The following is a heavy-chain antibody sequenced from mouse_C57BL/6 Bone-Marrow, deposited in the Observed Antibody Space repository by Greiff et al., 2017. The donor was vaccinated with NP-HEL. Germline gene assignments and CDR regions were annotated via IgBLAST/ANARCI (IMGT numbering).Heavy chain of an antibody. D-gene: IGHD1-1*01. CDR3: ARSGYYGSSYGY. J-gene: IGHJ2*01. V-gene: IGHV1-81*01. CDR1: GYTFTSYG. Sequence: QVQLQQSGAELARPGASVKLSCKASGYTFTSYGISWVKQRTGQGLEWIGEIYPRSGNTYYNEKFKGKATLTADKSSSTAYMELRSLTSEDSAVDCCARSGYYGSSYGYWGQGTTLTVSS. CDR2: IYPRSGNT.